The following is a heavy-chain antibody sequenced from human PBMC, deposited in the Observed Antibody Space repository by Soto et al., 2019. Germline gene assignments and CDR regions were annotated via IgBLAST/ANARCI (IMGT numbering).Heavy chain of an antibody. J-gene: IGHJ4*02. Sequence: PGGSLRLSCAASGFTFGSYGMHWVRQAPGKGLEWVAIIWYDGSNKYYPDSVKGRFTVSRDNSRSTLPLQMNNLRAEDTALYYCARDPGDYYFDYWGQGTLVTVS. D-gene: IGHD4-17*01. CDR2: IWYDGSNK. CDR3: ARDPGDYYFDY. CDR1: GFTFGSYG. V-gene: IGHV3-33*01.